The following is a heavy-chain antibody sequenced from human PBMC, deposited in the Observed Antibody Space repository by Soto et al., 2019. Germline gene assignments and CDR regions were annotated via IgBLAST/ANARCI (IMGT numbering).Heavy chain of an antibody. CDR1: GFTFSSYG. CDR3: AKEAVATIWGYYYYYMDV. CDR2: ISYDGSNK. J-gene: IGHJ6*03. Sequence: QVQLVESGGGVVQPGRSLRLSCAASGFTFSSYGMHWVRQAPGKGLEWVAVISYDGSNKYYADSVKGRFTISRDNSKNTLYLQMNSLRAEDTAVYYCAKEAVATIWGYYYYYMDVWGKGTTVTVSS. D-gene: IGHD5-12*01. V-gene: IGHV3-30*18.